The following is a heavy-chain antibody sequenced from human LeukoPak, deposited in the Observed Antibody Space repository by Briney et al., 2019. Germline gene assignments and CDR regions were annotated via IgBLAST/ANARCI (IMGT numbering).Heavy chain of an antibody. CDR3: AKTHDSSGYLRSHFDY. CDR1: GFSFGSYA. D-gene: IGHD3-22*01. CDR2: LNGNGGST. J-gene: IGHJ4*02. V-gene: IGHV3-23*01. Sequence: PGGSLRLSCAGSGFSFGSYAMTWVRQAPGKGLEWVSSLNGNGGSTYYADSVKGRLTISRDNSENTLYLQMNSLRAEDTAVYYCAKTHDSSGYLRSHFDYWGQGTLVTVSS.